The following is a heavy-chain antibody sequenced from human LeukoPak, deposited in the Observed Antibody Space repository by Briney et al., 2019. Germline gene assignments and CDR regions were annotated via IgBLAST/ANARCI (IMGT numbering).Heavy chain of an antibody. V-gene: IGHV3-48*03. J-gene: IGHJ4*02. CDR3: TRDLVGSGSN. CDR2: ISSSGSTI. Sequence: AGSLRLSCAASGFTFSSYEMNWVRQAPGKGLEWVSYISSSGSTIYYADSVKGRFTISRDNAKNSVYLQMNSLRAEDTAVYYCTRDLVGSGSNWGQGTLVTVSS. CDR1: GFTFSSYE. D-gene: IGHD1-26*01.